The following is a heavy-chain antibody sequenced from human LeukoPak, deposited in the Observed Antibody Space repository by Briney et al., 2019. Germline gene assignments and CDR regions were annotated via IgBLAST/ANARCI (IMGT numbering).Heavy chain of an antibody. CDR3: AKETRAAAGTFDY. Sequence: GGSLRLSCAASGFTFSSYWMSWVRQAPGKGLEWVANIKQDGSEKYYVDSVKGRFTISRDNAKNSLYLQMNSLRAEDTAVYYCAKETRAAAGTFDYWGQGTLVTVSS. D-gene: IGHD6-13*01. V-gene: IGHV3-7*01. CDR2: IKQDGSEK. CDR1: GFTFSSYW. J-gene: IGHJ4*02.